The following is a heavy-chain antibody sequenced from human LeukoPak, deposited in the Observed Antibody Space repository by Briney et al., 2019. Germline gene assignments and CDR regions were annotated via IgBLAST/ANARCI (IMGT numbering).Heavy chain of an antibody. V-gene: IGHV3-7*01. CDR3: ARGIHGRVFYYYYYYMDV. CDR1: GFTFSSYW. J-gene: IGHJ6*03. CDR2: IKQDGSEK. D-gene: IGHD2-15*01. Sequence: GGSLRLSCAASGFTFSSYWMSWVRQAPGKGLEWVANIKQDGSEKYYVDSVKGRFTISRDNAKNSLYLQMNSLRAEDTAVYYCARGIHGRVFYYYYYYMDVWGKGTTVTISS.